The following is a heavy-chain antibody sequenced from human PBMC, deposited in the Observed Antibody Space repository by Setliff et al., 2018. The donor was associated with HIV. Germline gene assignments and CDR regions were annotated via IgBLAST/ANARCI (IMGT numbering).Heavy chain of an antibody. CDR3: ARVIPYDSGGYYYEPTPDWYFDL. CDR1: GESLSDYH. D-gene: IGHD3-22*01. CDR2: LIDHSGST. J-gene: IGHJ2*01. Sequence: SETLSLTCAVYGESLSDYHWTWIRQPPGKGLEWIGKLIDHSGSTNYKSSLKRRVTTSGDTSKNHFSLKLSSVTAADTAVYYCARVIPYDSGGYYYEPTPDWYFDLWGRGTLVTVSS. V-gene: IGHV4-34*01.